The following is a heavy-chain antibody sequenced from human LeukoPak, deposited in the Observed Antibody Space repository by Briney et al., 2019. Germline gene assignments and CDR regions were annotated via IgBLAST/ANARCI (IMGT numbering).Heavy chain of an antibody. V-gene: IGHV1-8*01. CDR1: GYTFTSYD. CDR3: ARGPNYDSLTGYSPSNWSDP. CDR2: MNPYSGNT. D-gene: IGHD3-9*01. J-gene: IGHJ5*02. Sequence: GASVTVSRKASGYTFTSYDINWVRQATGQGLEWMGWMNPYSGNTGYAQKFQGRVTMTRNTSISTAYMELSSLRSEDTAVYYCARGPNYDSLTGYSPSNWSDPWGQGTVVTVSS.